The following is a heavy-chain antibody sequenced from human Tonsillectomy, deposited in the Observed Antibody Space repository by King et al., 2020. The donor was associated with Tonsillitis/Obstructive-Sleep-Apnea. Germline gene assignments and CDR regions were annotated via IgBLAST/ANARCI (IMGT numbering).Heavy chain of an antibody. CDR1: GGSFSAHY. CDR2: INHSGST. V-gene: IGHV4-34*01. CDR3: ARGDLLTGYYASTDFDY. D-gene: IGHD3-9*01. J-gene: IGHJ4*02. Sequence: VQLQQWGAGLLKPSEPLSLTCAVYGGSFSAHYWSWIRQPPGKGLEWIGEINHSGSTKYNPSLKSRVIISLDTSKNQFSLKLSSVTAADTAVYYCARGDLLTGYYASTDFDYWGQGTLVTVSS.